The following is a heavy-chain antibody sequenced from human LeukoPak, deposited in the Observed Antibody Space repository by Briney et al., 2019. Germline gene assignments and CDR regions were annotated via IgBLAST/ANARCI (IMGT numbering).Heavy chain of an antibody. CDR2: INHSGST. J-gene: IGHJ4*02. CDR1: GGSFSGYY. V-gene: IGHV4-34*01. Sequence: PSETLSLTCAVYGGSFSGYYWSWIRQPPGKGLEWIGEINHSGSTNYNPSLKSRVTISVDTSKNQFSLKLSSVTAADTAVYYCARGPNTVVVVAATWNFDYWGQGTLVTVSS. D-gene: IGHD2-15*01. CDR3: ARGPNTVVVVAATWNFDY.